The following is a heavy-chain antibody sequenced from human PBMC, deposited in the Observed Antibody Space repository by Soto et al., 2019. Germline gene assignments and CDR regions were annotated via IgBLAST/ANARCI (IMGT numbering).Heavy chain of an antibody. J-gene: IGHJ5*02. CDR2: ISTYSGDT. CDR1: GYTFFTYD. D-gene: IGHD5-12*01. V-gene: IGHV1-18*01. Sequence: QVHLVQSGVEVNTPGASVKVSCQASGYTFFTYDISWVRQAPGQGLEWMGWISTYSGDTKYAQKFQGRVTMTTDTSTTTAYLALRSLRSEDAAGYYCARHLAPTTSENWFDPWGQGTRVSVSS. CDR3: ARHLAPTTSENWFDP.